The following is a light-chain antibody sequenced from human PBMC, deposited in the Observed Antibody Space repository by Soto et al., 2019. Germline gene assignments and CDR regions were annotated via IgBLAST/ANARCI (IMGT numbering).Light chain of an antibody. J-gene: IGKJ4*01. Sequence: DIQMTQSPSSLSASVGDRVTITCRASQSIINYLNWYQLRPGKAPRLLIYAASSLQSGVPSRFTGGGSGTHFTLTISNLQHEDSATYCCQQSFTTPLTFGGGTKVEIK. V-gene: IGKV1-39*01. CDR3: QQSFTTPLT. CDR1: QSIINY. CDR2: AAS.